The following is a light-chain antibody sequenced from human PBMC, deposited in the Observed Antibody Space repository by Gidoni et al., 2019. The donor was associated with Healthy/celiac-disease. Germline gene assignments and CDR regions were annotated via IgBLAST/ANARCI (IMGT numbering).Light chain of an antibody. CDR3: QSADSSSTYV. CDR1: ALPKKY. J-gene: IGLJ1*01. Sequence: SYELRQPPSVSVSPGQTARITCSGDALPKKYAYWYQQKPGKAPVLVIYKDSERPSGIPEQFSGASSGTTVTLAISGVQAEAESDYYGQSADSSSTYVFGTGTKVTVL. V-gene: IGLV3-25*02. CDR2: KDS.